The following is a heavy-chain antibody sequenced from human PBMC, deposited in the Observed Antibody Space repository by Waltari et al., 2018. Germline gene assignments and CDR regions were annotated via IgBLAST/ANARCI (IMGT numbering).Heavy chain of an antibody. Sequence: QVQLVESGGGLVKPGGSLRLSCAASGFTFSDYYMSWIRQAPGEGLEWISYISSSGGTIYYADSVKGRFTISRDNAKASLYLQMNSLRAEDTAVYYCARHPTLTDNWFDPWGQGTLVAVSS. D-gene: IGHD4-17*01. J-gene: IGHJ5*02. CDR3: ARHPTLTDNWFDP. CDR1: GFTFSDYY. V-gene: IGHV3-11*04. CDR2: ISSSGGTI.